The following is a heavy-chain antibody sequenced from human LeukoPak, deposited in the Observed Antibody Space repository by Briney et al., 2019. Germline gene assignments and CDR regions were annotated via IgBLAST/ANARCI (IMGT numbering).Heavy chain of an antibody. CDR2: ISYDGSNK. V-gene: IGHV3-30-3*01. CDR3: ARASGPLSF. J-gene: IGHJ4*02. Sequence: PGRSLRLSCAASGFTFSSYAMHWVRQAPGKGLEWVAVISYDGSNKYYADSVKGRFTISRDNSKNTLYLRMNSLRAEDTAVYYCARASGPLSFWGQGTLVTVSS. D-gene: IGHD2-15*01. CDR1: GFTFSSYA.